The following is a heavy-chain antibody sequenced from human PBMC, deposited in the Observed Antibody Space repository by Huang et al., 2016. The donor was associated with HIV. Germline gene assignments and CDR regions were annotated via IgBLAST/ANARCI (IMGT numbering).Heavy chain of an antibody. V-gene: IGHV3-30*02. CDR2: IRYDGNNY. D-gene: IGHD3-3*01. J-gene: IGHJ4*02. CDR1: GFTFGSFG. CDR3: AKDLTYTFGRHFDY. Sequence: QVQLVESGGGVVQPGGSLRLSCTASGFTFGSFGMHWVRQAPGKGVEWVAVIRYDGNNYYDADSVRGRFTISRDNSKDTLYLQMNRLRPDDSAVYYCAKDLTYTFGRHFDYWGRGTLVTVSS.